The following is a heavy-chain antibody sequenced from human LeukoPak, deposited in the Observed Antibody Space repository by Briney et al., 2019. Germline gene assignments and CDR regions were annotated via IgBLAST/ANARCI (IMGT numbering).Heavy chain of an antibody. CDR1: GFTFSSYA. CDR3: AKTSLSDPSGHYYYMDV. Sequence: GGSLRLSCAASGFTFSSYAMHWVRQAPGKGLEWVAVISYDGSNKYYADSVKARFTISRDNSQNTVSLQLNNLRIEDTALYYCAKTSLSDPSGHYYYMDVWGKGTTVTVSS. CDR2: ISYDGSNK. J-gene: IGHJ6*03. V-gene: IGHV3-30*04. D-gene: IGHD3-3*01.